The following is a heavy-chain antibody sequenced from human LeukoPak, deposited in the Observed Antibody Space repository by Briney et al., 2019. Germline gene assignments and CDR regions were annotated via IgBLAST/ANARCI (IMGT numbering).Heavy chain of an antibody. CDR1: GFTFSNYW. CDR3: ASGRQLGY. Sequence: GGSLSLSCAASGFTFSNYWMRWVCQAPGKGLEWVANIKEDGSEKYYVDSVKGRFTISRDNARNSLYLQMNSLRAEDTAVYYCASGRQLGYWGQGTLVTVSS. V-gene: IGHV3-7*01. D-gene: IGHD6-13*01. J-gene: IGHJ4*02. CDR2: IKEDGSEK.